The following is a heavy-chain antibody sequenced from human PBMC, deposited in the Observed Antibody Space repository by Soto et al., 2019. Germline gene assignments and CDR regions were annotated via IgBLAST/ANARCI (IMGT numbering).Heavy chain of an antibody. V-gene: IGHV3-72*01. CDR1: GFTFSDHY. CDR3: ARELTTVLTGDAFDI. J-gene: IGHJ3*02. CDR2: TRNKLSIYTT. D-gene: IGHD4-17*01. Sequence: GGSLRLSCAASGFTFSDHYIDWVRQAPGKGLEWVGRTRNKLSIYTTEYAASVKGRFTFSRDDSKNSLYLQLNSLKTEDTAVYYCARELTTVLTGDAFDIWGQGTMVTVSS.